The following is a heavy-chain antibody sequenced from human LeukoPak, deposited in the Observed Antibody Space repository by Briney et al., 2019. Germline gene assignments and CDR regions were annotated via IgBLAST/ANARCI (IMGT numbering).Heavy chain of an antibody. CDR1: GFTFSSYS. J-gene: IGHJ4*02. D-gene: IGHD3-10*01. Sequence: GGSLRLSCAASGFTFSSYSMHWVRQAPGKGLEWVAVISYDGINKYYADSVKGRFTISRDNSKNTLYLQMNSLRAEDTAVYFCAKVVFVLTNLYYFDCWGQGTLVTVSS. CDR2: ISYDGINK. CDR3: AKVVFVLTNLYYFDC. V-gene: IGHV3-30-3*01.